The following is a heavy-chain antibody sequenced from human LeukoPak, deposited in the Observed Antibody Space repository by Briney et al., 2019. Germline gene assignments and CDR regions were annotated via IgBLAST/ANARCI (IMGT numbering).Heavy chain of an antibody. V-gene: IGHV3-43*02. J-gene: IGHJ4*02. D-gene: IGHD6-19*01. CDR3: TRESESSGWYDY. CDR1: GFIFDDYA. CDR2: ISGDGGST. Sequence: GGSLRLSCAAPGFIFDDYAIHWVRQAPGKGLEWVSLISGDGGSTFYADSVRGRFTISRDNSKNSLSLQMSSLRSEDTALYYCTRESESSGWYDYWGQGTLVTVPS.